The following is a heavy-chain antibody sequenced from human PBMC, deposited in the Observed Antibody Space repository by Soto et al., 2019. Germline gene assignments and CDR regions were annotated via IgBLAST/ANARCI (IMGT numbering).Heavy chain of an antibody. Sequence: XGSLRLSFAASGFTFSTYSMNWVRQAPGKGLEWVSYISYTSSTIYYAASVKGRFTISRDNAKNSLFLQMHGLRDEDTAVYYCARDNGLAGSFDPWGQGTLVTVSS. D-gene: IGHD2-21*01. CDR1: GFTFSTYS. CDR2: ISYTSSTI. J-gene: IGHJ5*02. V-gene: IGHV3-48*02. CDR3: ARDNGLAGSFDP.